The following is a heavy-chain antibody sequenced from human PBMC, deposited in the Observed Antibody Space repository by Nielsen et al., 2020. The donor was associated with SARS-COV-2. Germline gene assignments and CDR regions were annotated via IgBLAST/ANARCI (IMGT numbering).Heavy chain of an antibody. J-gene: IGHJ4*02. D-gene: IGHD2-15*01. V-gene: IGHV3-30*18. CDR2: ISYDGSNK. Sequence: LSLTCAASGFTFSTYGMHWVRQAPGKGLEWVAAISYDGSNKYYVDSVKGRFTISRDNSRNTLYLQMSSLREEDTAVYYCAKDWTAIVVVPSGGVDYWGQGTLVTVSS. CDR1: GFTFSTYG. CDR3: AKDWTAIVVVPSGGVDY.